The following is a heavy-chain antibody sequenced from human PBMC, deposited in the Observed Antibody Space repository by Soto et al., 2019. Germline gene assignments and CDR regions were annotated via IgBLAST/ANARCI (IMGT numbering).Heavy chain of an antibody. CDR2: INHRGST. J-gene: IGHJ1*01. V-gene: IGHV4-34*01. D-gene: IGHD5-18*01. Sequence: SETLSLTCGVYNGSLSTHFWSWIRQSPVKGLEWIGEINHRGSTNYNPSLKSRVSISIDMSQNQVSLKVTSVTAADKAMYYCARGRSYGLNSWGQGTLVTVSX. CDR3: ARGRSYGLNS. CDR1: NGSLSTHF.